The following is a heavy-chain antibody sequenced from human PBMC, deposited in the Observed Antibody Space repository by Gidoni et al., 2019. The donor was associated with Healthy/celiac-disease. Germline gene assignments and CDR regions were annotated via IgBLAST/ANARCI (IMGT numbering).Heavy chain of an antibody. CDR2: IRSKAYGGTT. V-gene: IGHV3-49*04. J-gene: IGHJ4*02. CDR3: TRGSGSYYSGCDY. D-gene: IGHD1-26*01. Sequence: EVQLVESGGGLVQPGRSLRLSCTASGFTFGDYAMSWVRQAPGKGLEWVGFIRSKAYGGTTEYAASVKGRFTISRDDSKSIAYLQMNSLKTEDTAVYYCTRGSGSYYSGCDYWGQGTLVTVSS. CDR1: GFTFGDYA.